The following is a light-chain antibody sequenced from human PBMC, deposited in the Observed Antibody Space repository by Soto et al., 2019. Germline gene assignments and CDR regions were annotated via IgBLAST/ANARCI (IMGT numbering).Light chain of an antibody. CDR3: QAWDSSAVVV. V-gene: IGLV3-1*01. Sequence: SYELTQPPSVSVSPGQTASITCSGDKLGDKYACWYQQKPGLSPVLVIFQDNKRPSGIPERFSGSNSGNTATLTISGTQAMDEADYYCQAWDSSAVVVFGGGTKLTVL. CDR2: QDN. CDR1: KLGDKY. J-gene: IGLJ2*01.